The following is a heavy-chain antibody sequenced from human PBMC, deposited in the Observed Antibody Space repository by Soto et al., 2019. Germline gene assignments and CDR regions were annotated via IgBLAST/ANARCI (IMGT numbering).Heavy chain of an antibody. CDR1: GFTFSSYG. Sequence: QVHLVESGGGVVQPGRSLRLSCTASGFTFSSYGMSWVRQAPGKGLEWMTIISYDGSLKYYADSVKGRFTVSRDNSKNTLELQMNSLRADETAVYYCAKEIKPVSSPWDFDYWGQGSLVSVSS. CDR3: AKEIKPVSSPWDFDY. D-gene: IGHD1-26*01. J-gene: IGHJ4*02. CDR2: ISYDGSLK. V-gene: IGHV3-30*18.